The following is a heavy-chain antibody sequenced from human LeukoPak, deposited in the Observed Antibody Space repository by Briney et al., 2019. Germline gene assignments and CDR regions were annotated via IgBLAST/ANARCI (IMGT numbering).Heavy chain of an antibody. V-gene: IGHV3-23*01. J-gene: IGHJ3*02. D-gene: IGHD3-9*01. CDR3: AKVSYDMYAFDI. CDR1: GFTFSGYA. CDR2: ISGSGGST. Sequence: GGSLRLSCAASGFTFSGYAMSWVRQAPGKGLEWVSAISGSGGSTYYADSVKGRFTISRDNSKNTLYLQMNSLRAEDTAVYYCAKVSYDMYAFDIWGQGTMVTVSS.